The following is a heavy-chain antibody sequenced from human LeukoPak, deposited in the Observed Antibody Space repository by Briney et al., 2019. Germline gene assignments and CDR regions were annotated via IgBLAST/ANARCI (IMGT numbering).Heavy chain of an antibody. Sequence: SETLSLTCTVSGGSISSGCHYWSWIRQPPGKGLEWIGYIHYSGSTNYNPSLKSRDTISLDTSKNQFSLKLSSVTAADTAVYYCARTYSGYDYGLPNFDYWGQGTLVTVSS. CDR2: IHYSGST. J-gene: IGHJ4*02. CDR1: GGSISSGCHY. D-gene: IGHD5-12*01. CDR3: ARTYSGYDYGLPNFDY. V-gene: IGHV4-61*01.